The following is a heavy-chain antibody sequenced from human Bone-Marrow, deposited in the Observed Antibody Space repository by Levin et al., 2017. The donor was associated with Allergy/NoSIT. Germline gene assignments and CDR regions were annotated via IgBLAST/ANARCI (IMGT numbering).Heavy chain of an antibody. Sequence: KSGGSLRLSCAASGFTFSDYYMSWIRQAPGKGLEWVSYISSSGSTIYYADSVKGRFTISRDNAKNSLYLQMNSLRAEDTAVYYCARDHYSSSIIDYWGQGTLVTVSS. D-gene: IGHD6-6*01. J-gene: IGHJ4*02. CDR2: ISSSGSTI. CDR1: GFTFSDYY. CDR3: ARDHYSSSIIDY. V-gene: IGHV3-11*01.